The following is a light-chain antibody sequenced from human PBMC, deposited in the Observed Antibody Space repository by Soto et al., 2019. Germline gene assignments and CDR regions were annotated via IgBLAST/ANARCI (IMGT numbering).Light chain of an antibody. Sequence: DIVMTQSPDSLAVSLGERATINCRSSQSLVHKTNYKNYLAWYQQKPGQLPKVLIYWATTRESGVPDRFSGSGSGTDFTLTISGLQTEDVAVYYCQQFYGSPWTVGQGTKVDSK. V-gene: IGKV4-1*01. J-gene: IGKJ1*01. CDR2: WAT. CDR1: QSLVHKTNYKNY. CDR3: QQFYGSPWT.